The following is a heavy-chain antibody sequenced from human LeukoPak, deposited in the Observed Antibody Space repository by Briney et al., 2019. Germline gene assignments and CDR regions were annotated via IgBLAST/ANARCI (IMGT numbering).Heavy chain of an antibody. CDR3: ATNYYGSGPDH. Sequence: GGSLRLSCAASGFTFSSYWMHWVRQAPGKGLVWVSRIKSDGSSTTYADSVKGRFTISRDNAKNTLYLQMNSLRAEDTAVYYCATNYYGSGPDHWGQGILVTVSS. J-gene: IGHJ4*02. D-gene: IGHD3-10*01. V-gene: IGHV3-74*01. CDR1: GFTFSSYW. CDR2: IKSDGSST.